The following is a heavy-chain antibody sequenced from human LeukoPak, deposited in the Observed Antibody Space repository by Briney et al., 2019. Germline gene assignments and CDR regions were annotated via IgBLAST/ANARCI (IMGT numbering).Heavy chain of an antibody. J-gene: IGHJ4*02. CDR2: ITSSGADS. CDR3: AKGGAVVLTGFDS. Sequence: GGSLRLSCAASGFEFNIYAMNWVRQAPGKGLEWVAVITSSGADSYYSDSVRGRFTISRDNSKNTLYLQMNSLRAEDTAAYYCAKGGAVVLTGFDSWGQGTLVSVSS. V-gene: IGHV3-23*01. D-gene: IGHD3-22*01. CDR1: GFEFNIYA.